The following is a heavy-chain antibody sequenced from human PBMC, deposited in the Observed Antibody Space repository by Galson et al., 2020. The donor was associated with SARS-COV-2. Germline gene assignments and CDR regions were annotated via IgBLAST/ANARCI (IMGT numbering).Heavy chain of an antibody. V-gene: IGHV1-46*01. Sequence: ASVTVACKTSGYTFTRNHMHWVRQAPGQGLEWMGIINPSGGSSTYAQKFEGRVTITRDTSTSTVYMEVRSLRSEETAVYYCARGTHYIGWYVNQNWADTWGQGTLVTVSS. J-gene: IGHJ5*02. CDR3: ARGTHYIGWYVNQNWADT. CDR2: INPSGGSS. D-gene: IGHD6-19*01. CDR1: GYTFTRNH.